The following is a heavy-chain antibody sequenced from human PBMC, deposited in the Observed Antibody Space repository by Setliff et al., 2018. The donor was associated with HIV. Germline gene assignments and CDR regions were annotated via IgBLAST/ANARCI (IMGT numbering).Heavy chain of an antibody. V-gene: IGHV5-51*01. CDR3: AISGSPDRRPT. J-gene: IGHJ5*02. CDR2: LYPDDSDT. CDR1: GYTFSIYW. Sequence: PGESLKISCQTSGYTFSIYWIGWVRQKPGKGLEWMAILYPDDSDTRYSPSFQGQVTISADKSISTAYLQWSSLKASDTAIYYCAISGSPDRRPTWGQGTLVTVSS. D-gene: IGHD3-10*01.